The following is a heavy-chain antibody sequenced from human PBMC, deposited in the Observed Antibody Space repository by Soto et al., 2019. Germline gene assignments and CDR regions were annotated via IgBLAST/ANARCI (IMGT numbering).Heavy chain of an antibody. Sequence: PSETLSLTCNLSGDSYSISTYSWSWIRQPPGKALQWIGFIYQSGVNSYNPSLASRVSISLDRSNNQCSLKLKSVTAADTAVYFCAGMPYTSGLRFDPWGPGTLVTVSS. CDR1: GDSYSISTYS. CDR3: AGMPYTSGLRFDP. D-gene: IGHD6-19*01. V-gene: IGHV4-30-2*01. J-gene: IGHJ5*02. CDR2: IYQSGVN.